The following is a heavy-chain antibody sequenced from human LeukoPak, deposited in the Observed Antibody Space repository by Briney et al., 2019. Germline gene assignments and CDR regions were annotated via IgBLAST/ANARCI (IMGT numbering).Heavy chain of an antibody. Sequence: EASVTVSCKASGYTFTGYYMHWVRQAPGQGLEWMGRINPNSGGTNYAQKFQGRVTMTRDTSISTAYMELSRLRSDDTAVYYCARDRVYDFWSGYWYYYYGMDVWSQGTTVTVSS. J-gene: IGHJ6*02. CDR1: GYTFTGYY. V-gene: IGHV1-2*06. D-gene: IGHD3-3*01. CDR2: INPNSGGT. CDR3: ARDRVYDFWSGYWYYYYGMDV.